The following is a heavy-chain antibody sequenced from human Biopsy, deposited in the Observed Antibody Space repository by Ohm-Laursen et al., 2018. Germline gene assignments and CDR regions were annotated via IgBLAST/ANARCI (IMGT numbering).Heavy chain of an antibody. J-gene: IGHJ4*02. V-gene: IGHV3-9*01. CDR2: ITWNSGSI. D-gene: IGHD2-21*02. Sequence: SLRLSCAASGFTFDDYAMHWVRQAPGKGLEWASGITWNSGSIGYADSVKGRFSIFRGNAKHSLYLQMNSLRAEDTALYYCAKDLGQVTAAIGYWGQGTLVTVSS. CDR3: AKDLGQVTAAIGY. CDR1: GFTFDDYA.